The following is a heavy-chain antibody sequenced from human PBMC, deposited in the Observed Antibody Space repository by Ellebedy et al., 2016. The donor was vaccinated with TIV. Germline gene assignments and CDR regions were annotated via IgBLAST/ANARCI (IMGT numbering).Heavy chain of an antibody. D-gene: IGHD2-15*01. CDR2: ISGSGCST. J-gene: IGHJ4*02. V-gene: IGHV3-23*01. CDR3: AKDGTLCSGFSCYSHRRYYFDY. CDR1: GFTFSSYA. Sequence: PGGSLRLSCAASGFTFSSYAMSWVRQAPGRGLDWVSAISGSGCSTYYADTVKGRFTISRDNSKNTLYLQMNSLRAEDTAVYYCAKDGTLCSGFSCYSHRRYYFDYWGQGTLVTVSS.